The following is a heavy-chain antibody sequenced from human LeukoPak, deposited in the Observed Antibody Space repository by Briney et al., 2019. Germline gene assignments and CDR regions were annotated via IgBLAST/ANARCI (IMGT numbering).Heavy chain of an antibody. V-gene: IGHV3-23*01. D-gene: IGHD4-11*01. CDR3: ALKQFYFEN. J-gene: IGHJ4*02. CDR1: GFTFTNYG. CDR2: ISVSGADT. Sequence: GGSLRLSCAASGFTFTNYGVGWVSQAPGKGLEWVSSISVSGADTYYADSVKGRFTVSRDNSKNTLYLQMNSLRADDTALYYCALKQFYFENWGQGTLVTVSS.